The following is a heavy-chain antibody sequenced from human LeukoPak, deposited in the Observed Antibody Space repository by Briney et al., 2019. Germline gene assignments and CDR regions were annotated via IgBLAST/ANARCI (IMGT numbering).Heavy chain of an antibody. Sequence: PSETLSLTCTVSGGSISSSSYYWGWIRQPPGKGLEWIGSIYYSGSTYYNPSLKSRVTISVDTSKNQFSLKLSSVTAADTAVYYCARQVKEFRIFGVGRGHFDPWGQGTLVTVSS. CDR1: GGSISSSSYY. J-gene: IGHJ5*02. V-gene: IGHV4-39*01. CDR2: IYYSGST. D-gene: IGHD3-3*02. CDR3: ARQVKEFRIFGVGRGHFDP.